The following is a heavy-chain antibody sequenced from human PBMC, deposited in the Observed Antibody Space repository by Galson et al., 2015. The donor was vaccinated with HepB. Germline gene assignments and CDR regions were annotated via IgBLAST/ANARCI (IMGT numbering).Heavy chain of an antibody. CDR2: INPNSGGT. D-gene: IGHD1-26*01. Sequence: SVKVSCKASGYTFTGYYMHWVRQAPGQGLEWMGRINPNSGGTNYAQKFQGRVTMTRDTSISTAYMELSRLRSDDTAVYYCARGRPAISGSPKRRVSWFDPWGQGTLVTVSS. V-gene: IGHV1-2*06. CDR1: GYTFTGYY. J-gene: IGHJ5*02. CDR3: ARGRPAISGSPKRRVSWFDP.